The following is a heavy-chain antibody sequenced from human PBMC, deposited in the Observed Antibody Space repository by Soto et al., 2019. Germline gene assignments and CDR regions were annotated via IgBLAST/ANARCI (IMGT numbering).Heavy chain of an antibody. CDR2: IYHSGST. CDR1: GGSIDRSNYY. CDR3: ARGKWEPRFDP. V-gene: IGHV4-39*07. D-gene: IGHD1-26*01. J-gene: IGHJ5*02. Sequence: PSETLSLTCNVSGGSIDRSNYYWDWLRQPPGKGLKWIGYIYHSGSTYYNPSLKSRVTISVDTSKNQFSLKLSSVTAADTAVYYCARGKWEPRFDPWGQGTLVTVSS.